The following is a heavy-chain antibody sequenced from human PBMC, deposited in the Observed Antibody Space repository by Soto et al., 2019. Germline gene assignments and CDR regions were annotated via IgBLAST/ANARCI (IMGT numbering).Heavy chain of an antibody. D-gene: IGHD2-8*01. CDR2: INHSGST. CDR3: ARGKRYCTNGGCYTRYYYYYYMDV. Sequence: SETLSLTCAVYGGSFSGYYWSWIRQPPGKGLEWIGEINHSGSTNYNPSLKSRVTISVDTSKNQFSLKLSSVTAADTAVYYCARGKRYCTNGGCYTRYYYYYYMDVWGKGTTVTVSS. V-gene: IGHV4-34*01. J-gene: IGHJ6*03. CDR1: GGSFSGYY.